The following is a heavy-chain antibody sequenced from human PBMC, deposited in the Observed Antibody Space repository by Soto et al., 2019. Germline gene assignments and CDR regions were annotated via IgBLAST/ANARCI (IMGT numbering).Heavy chain of an antibody. CDR2: ISGSGGST. CDR1: GFTFSSYA. J-gene: IGHJ4*02. V-gene: IGHV3-23*01. D-gene: IGHD2-15*01. CDR3: AKDLGYCSGGSCYSDY. Sequence: PGGSLRLSCAGSGFTFSSYAMSWVRQAPGKGLEWVSAISGSGGSTYYADSVKGRFTISRDNSKNTLYLQMNSLRAEDTAVYYCAKDLGYCSGGSCYSDYWGQGTLVTVSS.